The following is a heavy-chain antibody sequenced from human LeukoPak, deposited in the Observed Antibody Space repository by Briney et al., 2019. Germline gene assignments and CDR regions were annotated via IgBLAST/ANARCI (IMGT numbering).Heavy chain of an antibody. J-gene: IGHJ3*02. CDR2: INHRGST. Sequence: SETLSLTCAVYGGSFSGYYWSWIRQPPGKGLEWIGEINHRGSTNYNPSLKSRVTISVDTSKNQFSLKLSSVTAADTAVYYCARGYYDSSGLSASDAFDIWGQGTMVTVSS. CDR3: ARGYYDSSGLSASDAFDI. D-gene: IGHD3-22*01. CDR1: GGSFSGYY. V-gene: IGHV4-34*01.